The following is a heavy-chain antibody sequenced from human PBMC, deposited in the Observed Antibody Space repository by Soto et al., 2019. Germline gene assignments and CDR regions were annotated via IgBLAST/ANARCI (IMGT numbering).Heavy chain of an antibody. J-gene: IGHJ4*02. V-gene: IGHV4-30-2*01. D-gene: IGHD3-22*01. CDR1: GGSIISGGYS. CDR2: IYHSGST. Sequence: PSETLSLTCAVSGGSIISGGYSWSWTRQPPGKGLEWIGYIYHSGSTYYNPSLKSRVTISVDRSKNQFSLKLSSVTAADTAVYYCAALWYDSSGYPDYWGQGTLVTVSS. CDR3: AALWYDSSGYPDY.